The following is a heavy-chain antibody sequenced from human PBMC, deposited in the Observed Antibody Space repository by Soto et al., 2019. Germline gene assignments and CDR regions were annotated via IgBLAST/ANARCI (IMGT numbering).Heavy chain of an antibody. J-gene: IGHJ5*02. CDR1: GGSISSGGYY. Sequence: TLSLTCTGSGGSISSGGYYWSWIRQHPGKGLEWIGYIYYSGSTYYNPSLKSRVTISVDTSKNQFSLKLSSVTAADTAVYYCARTSNNWFDPWGQGTLVTVSS. V-gene: IGHV4-31*03. CDR2: IYYSGST. CDR3: ARTSNNWFDP.